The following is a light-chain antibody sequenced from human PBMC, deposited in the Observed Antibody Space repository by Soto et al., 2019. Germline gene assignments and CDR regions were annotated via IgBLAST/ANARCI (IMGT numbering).Light chain of an antibody. CDR3: QSYDTSNPLV. J-gene: IGLJ3*02. CDR2: EDN. V-gene: IGLV6-57*01. Sequence: NFMLTQPHSVSESPGKTVTISCTRSSGSIGSSYVQWYQQRPCSSPTTLIFEDNQRPKGVPVRFSGSIDSSSNSASLVISVMRTEDEADYYCQSYDTSNPLVFGGGTKLTV. CDR1: SGSIGSSY.